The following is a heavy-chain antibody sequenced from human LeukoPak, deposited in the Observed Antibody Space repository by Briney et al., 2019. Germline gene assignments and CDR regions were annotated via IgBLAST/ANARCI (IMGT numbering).Heavy chain of an antibody. CDR1: VYPFTSYY. CDR3: TRGDWNSGY. V-gene: IGHV1-46*01. J-gene: IGHJ4*02. Sequence: PTVKVFHKSSVYPFTSYYLHWVRQAPGQGVEGMEITNPSEGSTSYAQKVQGRVTMTRDTTTSTVYMELSRMRAEGTAVQCGTRGDWNSGYWGQGTLVSVSS. D-gene: IGHD1-7*01. CDR2: TNPSEGST.